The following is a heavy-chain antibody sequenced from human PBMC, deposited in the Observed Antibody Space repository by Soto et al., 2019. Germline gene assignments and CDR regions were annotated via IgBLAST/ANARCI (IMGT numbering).Heavy chain of an antibody. CDR2: ISSSSSTI. D-gene: IGHD5-12*01. J-gene: IGHJ5*02. V-gene: IGHV3-48*01. CDR1: GFTFSSYS. CDR3: AREWDGDGYNSGWFDP. Sequence: EVQLVESGGGWVQPGGSLRLSCAASGFTFSSYSMNWVRQAPGKGLEWVSYISSSSSTIYYADSVKGRFTISRDNAKNSLYLQMISLRAEDTAVYYCAREWDGDGYNSGWFDPWGQGTLVTVSS.